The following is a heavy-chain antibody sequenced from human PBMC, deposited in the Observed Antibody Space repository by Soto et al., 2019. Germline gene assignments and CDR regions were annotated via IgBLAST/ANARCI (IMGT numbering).Heavy chain of an antibody. Sequence: EVQLVESGGGLVQPGGSLILSCAASGFTFSSYSMNWVRQAPGKGLEWVSYISSSSSTIYYADSVKGRFTISRDNAKNSLYLQMNSLRDEDTAVYYCAREGPYSGYVSVHCSYGMDVWGQGTTVTVSS. CDR1: GFTFSSYS. V-gene: IGHV3-48*02. D-gene: IGHD5-12*01. CDR3: AREGPYSGYVSVHCSYGMDV. J-gene: IGHJ6*02. CDR2: ISSSSSTI.